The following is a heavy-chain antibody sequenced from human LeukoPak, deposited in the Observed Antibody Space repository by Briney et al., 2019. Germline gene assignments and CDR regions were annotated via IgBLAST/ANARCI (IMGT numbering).Heavy chain of an antibody. D-gene: IGHD3-3*01. V-gene: IGHV3-30*02. CDR1: GFTFSSYG. Sequence: GGSLRLSCAASGFTFSSYGMHWVRQAPGKGLEWVAFIRYDGSNKYYADSVKGRFTISRDNSKNTLYLQMNSLRAGDTAVYYCAKVGYYDFWSGYGGAFDIWGQGTMVTVSS. CDR3: AKVGYYDFWSGYGGAFDI. CDR2: IRYDGSNK. J-gene: IGHJ3*02.